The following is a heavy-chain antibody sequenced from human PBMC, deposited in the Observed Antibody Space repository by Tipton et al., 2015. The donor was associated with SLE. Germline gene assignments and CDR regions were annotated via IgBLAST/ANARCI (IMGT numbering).Heavy chain of an antibody. D-gene: IGHD2-8*02. CDR3: AKDTLGYCTGGVCFIFDY. Sequence: RSLRLSCAASGLTVSGYAMHWVRQAPGKGLEWVAVISDDGRSKDYADSVKGRFTISRDNSKNTLYLQMNSLRAEDTAVYYCAKDTLGYCTGGVCFIFDYWGQGTLVTVSS. J-gene: IGHJ4*02. CDR2: ISDDGRSK. CDR1: GLTVSGYA. V-gene: IGHV3-30*18.